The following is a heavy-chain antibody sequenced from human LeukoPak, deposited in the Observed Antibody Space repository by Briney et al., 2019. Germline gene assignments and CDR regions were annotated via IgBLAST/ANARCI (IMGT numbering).Heavy chain of an antibody. Sequence: GGSLRLSCAASGFTFDDYAMHWVRQAPGKGLEWVSGISWNSGSIDYADSVKGRFTISRDNAKNSLYLQMNSLRAEDTALYYCAKGEGCSSTSCYSGYYYGMDVWGQGTTVTVSS. D-gene: IGHD2-2*02. CDR2: ISWNSGSI. CDR1: GFTFDDYA. CDR3: AKGEGCSSTSCYSGYYYGMDV. J-gene: IGHJ6*02. V-gene: IGHV3-9*01.